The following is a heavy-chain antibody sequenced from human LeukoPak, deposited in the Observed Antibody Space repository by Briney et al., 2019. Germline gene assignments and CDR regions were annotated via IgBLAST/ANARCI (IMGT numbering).Heavy chain of an antibody. CDR1: GGSISSGSYY. V-gene: IGHV4-39*07. CDR3: ARGLGPRGYSYSP. Sequence: SETLSLTCTVSGGSISSGSYYWGWIRQPPGKGLEWIGTIYYSGSTYYNPSLRSRVTISVDTSKNQFSLKLRSVTAADTAVYYCARGLGPRGYSYSPWGQGTLVTVSS. J-gene: IGHJ5*02. D-gene: IGHD5-18*01. CDR2: IYYSGST.